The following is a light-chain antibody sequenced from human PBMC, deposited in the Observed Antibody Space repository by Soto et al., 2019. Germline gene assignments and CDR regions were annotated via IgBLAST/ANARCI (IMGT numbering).Light chain of an antibody. Sequence: QSVLTQPPSASGTPGQRVTISCSGRSSNIGSHTVNWYQQLPGTAPKLLIFSNNQRPSGVPDRFSGSKSGTSASLAISGLQSEDEADYYCAAWDDSLNGYVFGTGTKVTVL. CDR2: SNN. J-gene: IGLJ1*01. CDR3: AAWDDSLNGYV. CDR1: SSNIGSHT. V-gene: IGLV1-44*01.